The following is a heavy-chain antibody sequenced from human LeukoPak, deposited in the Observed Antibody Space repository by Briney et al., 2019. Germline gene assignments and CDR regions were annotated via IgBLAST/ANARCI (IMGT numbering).Heavy chain of an antibody. Sequence: GGSLRLSCAASGFTFSSHWMHWVRQAPGKGLVWVSRIKGDGSSPTYADSVKGRFTISRDNAKNTLYLQMNGLRAEDTAVYYCAKDPDCSSTSCPYYFDYWGQGTLVTVSS. CDR2: IKGDGSSP. D-gene: IGHD2-2*01. CDR1: GFTFSSHW. J-gene: IGHJ4*02. V-gene: IGHV3-74*01. CDR3: AKDPDCSSTSCPYYFDY.